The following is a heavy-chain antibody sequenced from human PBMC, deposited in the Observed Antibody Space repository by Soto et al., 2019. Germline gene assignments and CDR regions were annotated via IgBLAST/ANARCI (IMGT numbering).Heavy chain of an antibody. CDR2: ISSSSSYT. V-gene: IGHV3-11*06. CDR3: ARIDGVPGAIYAFDI. D-gene: IGHD2-2*01. Sequence: QVQLVESGGGLVKPGGSLRLSCAASGFTFSDYYMSWIRQAPGKGLEWVSYISSSSSYTNYADSVKGRFTISRDNAKKSLYLQMNRLRAEDAAEYYCARIDGVPGAIYAFDIWGQGTMVTVSS. CDR1: GFTFSDYY. J-gene: IGHJ3*02.